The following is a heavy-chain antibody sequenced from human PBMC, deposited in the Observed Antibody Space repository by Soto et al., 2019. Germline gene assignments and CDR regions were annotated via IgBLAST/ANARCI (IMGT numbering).Heavy chain of an antibody. V-gene: IGHV1-3*01. CDR2: LNPGNGNT. D-gene: IGHD3-10*01. CDR3: ARSRRSTHIMVRGVRVDY. CDR1: GYTFTNYA. J-gene: IGHJ4*02. Sequence: ASVKVSCKASGYTFTNYAIHWVRQAPGQGLEWMGWLNPGNGNTKYSQKFQGRVTITRDTSASTAYMELSSLRSEDTAVYYCARSRRSTHIMVRGVRVDYWGQGTLVTVSS.